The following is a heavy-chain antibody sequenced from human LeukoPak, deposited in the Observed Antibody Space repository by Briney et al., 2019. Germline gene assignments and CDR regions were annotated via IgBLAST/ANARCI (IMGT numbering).Heavy chain of an antibody. CDR2: IIPIFGTA. Sequence: SVKVSCKASGGTFSSYAISWVRQAPGQGLEWMGGIIPIFGTANYAQKFQGRVTITADESTSTAYMELSSLRSEDTAVYYCARVFLTGSDTDYWGQGTLVTVSS. CDR1: GGTFSSYA. D-gene: IGHD1-14*01. V-gene: IGHV1-69*13. CDR3: ARVFLTGSDTDY. J-gene: IGHJ4*02.